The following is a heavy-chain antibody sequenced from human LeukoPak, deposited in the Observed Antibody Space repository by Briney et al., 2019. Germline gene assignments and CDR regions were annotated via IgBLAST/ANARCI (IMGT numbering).Heavy chain of an antibody. CDR1: GFTFSSYW. D-gene: IGHD6-19*01. J-gene: IGHJ3*02. CDR2: IKEDGCEK. CDR3: ARDEQWPRTFDI. Sequence: GSLRLSCAASGFTFSSYWMSWGRRAPGKGREWVANIKEDGCEKFNLDSVKGRFTISRDNAKNSLYLQMNSLRVEDTAVYYCARDEQWPRTFDIWGQGTMVTVSS. V-gene: IGHV3-7*01.